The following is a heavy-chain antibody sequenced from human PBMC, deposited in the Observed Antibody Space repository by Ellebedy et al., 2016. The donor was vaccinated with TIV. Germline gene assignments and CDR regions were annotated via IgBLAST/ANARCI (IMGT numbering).Heavy chain of an antibody. CDR1: GGSISSGGYY. CDR3: ARGGTSYSDF. J-gene: IGHJ4*02. CDR2: IYYSGST. D-gene: IGHD1-1*01. V-gene: IGHV4-31*03. Sequence: SETLSLTCTVSGGSISSGGYYWSWIRQHPGKGLEWIGYIYYSGSTYYNPSLKSRVIMSVDTSKNQFSLKLTSVTAADTAMYYCARGGTSYSDFWGQGAVVTVSS.